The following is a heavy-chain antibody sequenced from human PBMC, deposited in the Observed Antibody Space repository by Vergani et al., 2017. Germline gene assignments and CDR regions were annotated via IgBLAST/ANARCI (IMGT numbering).Heavy chain of an antibody. CDR2: INNNGGST. V-gene: IGHV3-23*01. D-gene: IGHD2-2*01. CDR3: AKVCGSTSCPYGGGAFDV. Sequence: QLLESGGGLIQPGGSLRLSCAASGFTFNSYAMTWVRQAPGKGLEWVSGINNNGGSTYYVDSVKGRFTISRDNSKNTLYLQMTDLRAEDTATYYCAKVCGSTSCPYGGGAFDVWGHGTMVTVSS. J-gene: IGHJ3*01. CDR1: GFTFNSYA.